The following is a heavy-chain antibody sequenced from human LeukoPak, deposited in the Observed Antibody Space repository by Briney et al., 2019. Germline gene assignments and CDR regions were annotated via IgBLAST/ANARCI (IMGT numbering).Heavy chain of an antibody. J-gene: IGHJ4*02. Sequence: GGSLRLSCAASGFIFRSYTMNWVRQAPGKGLEWVSSISSTSSYICYADSVKGRFTISRDNAKNSLYLQMNSLRAEDTAVYYCARVPSVYYYGSGSFWGQGTLVTVSS. CDR1: GFIFRSYT. D-gene: IGHD3-10*01. CDR3: ARVPSVYYYGSGSF. CDR2: ISSTSSYI. V-gene: IGHV3-21*01.